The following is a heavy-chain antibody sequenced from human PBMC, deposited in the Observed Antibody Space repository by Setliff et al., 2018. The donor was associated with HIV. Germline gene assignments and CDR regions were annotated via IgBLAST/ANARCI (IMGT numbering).Heavy chain of an antibody. D-gene: IGHD5-12*01. Sequence: SVKVSCKASGGTFSSYAISWVRQAPGQGPEWMGGIIPVFRTANYAQTFQGRVTITADESTSTAYMELSRLRSEDTAVYYCARGATITYYFDYWGQGTLVTVSS. CDR2: IIPVFRTA. J-gene: IGHJ4*02. V-gene: IGHV1-69*13. CDR1: GGTFSSYA. CDR3: ARGATITYYFDY.